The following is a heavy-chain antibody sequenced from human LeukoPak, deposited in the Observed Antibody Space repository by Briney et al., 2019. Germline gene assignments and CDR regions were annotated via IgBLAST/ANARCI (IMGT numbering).Heavy chain of an antibody. V-gene: IGHV1-3*01. CDR1: GYTFTSYA. J-gene: IGHJ5*02. Sequence: ASVKVSCKASGYTFTSYAMHWVRQAPGQRLEWMGWINAGNGNTKYSQKFQGRVTITRDTSASTVYMELSGLRSEDTAVYYCARDQRYYYDMRFDPWGQGTPVTVSS. D-gene: IGHD3-22*01. CDR2: INAGNGNT. CDR3: ARDQRYYYDMRFDP.